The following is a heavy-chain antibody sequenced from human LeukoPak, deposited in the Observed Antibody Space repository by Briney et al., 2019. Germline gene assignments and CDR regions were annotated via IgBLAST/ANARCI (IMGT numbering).Heavy chain of an antibody. J-gene: IGHJ4*02. V-gene: IGHV3-48*04. Sequence: PGRSLRLSCAASGFTFSSYSMNWVRQAPGKGLEWVSYISSSSSTIYYADSVKGRFTISRDNAKNSLYLQMNSLRAEDTAVYYCAGELGTGGTIVVVPAAMDYWGQGTLVIVSS. CDR1: GFTFSSYS. CDR3: AGELGTGGTIVVVPAAMDY. CDR2: ISSSSSTI. D-gene: IGHD2-2*01.